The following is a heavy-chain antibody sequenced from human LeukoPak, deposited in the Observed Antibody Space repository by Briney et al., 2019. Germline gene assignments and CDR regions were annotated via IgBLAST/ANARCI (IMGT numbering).Heavy chain of an antibody. CDR1: GGTFSSYA. CDR2: IIPIFGTA. V-gene: IGHV1-69*13. D-gene: IGHD3-3*01. Sequence: GASVKVSCKASGGTFSSYAISWVRQAPGQGLEWMGGIIPIFGTANYAQKFQGRVTITADESTSTAYMELSSLRSEDTAVYYCARDQYYDFWSGYYRGYYFDYWGQGTLVTVSS. J-gene: IGHJ4*02. CDR3: ARDQYYDFWSGYYRGYYFDY.